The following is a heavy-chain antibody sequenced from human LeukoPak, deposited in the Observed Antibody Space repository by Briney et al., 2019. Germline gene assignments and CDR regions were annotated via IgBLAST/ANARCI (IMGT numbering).Heavy chain of an antibody. J-gene: IGHJ4*02. CDR2: IIPIFGTA. Sequence: SVKVSCKASGGTFSSYAISWVRQAPGQGLEWMGGIIPIFGTANYAQKFQGRVTITADESTSTAYMELSSLRSEDTAVYYCAKAYYDILTGYCTHFDYWGQGTLVTVSS. CDR1: GGTFSSYA. V-gene: IGHV1-69*13. CDR3: AKAYYDILTGYCTHFDY. D-gene: IGHD3-9*01.